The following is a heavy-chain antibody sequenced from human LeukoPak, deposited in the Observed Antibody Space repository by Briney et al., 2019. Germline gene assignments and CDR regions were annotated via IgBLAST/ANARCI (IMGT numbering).Heavy chain of an antibody. CDR1: GDSVSSNSAA. D-gene: IGHD6-13*01. V-gene: IGHV6-1*01. CDR2: TYYRSKWYN. Sequence: SQTLSLTCAISGDSVSSNSAAWNWIRQSPSRGLEWLGRTYYRSKWYNDYAVSVKSRITINPDTSKNQFSLQLNSVTPEDTAVYYCARYSSSWYGVWNDAFDIWGQGTMVTVSS. J-gene: IGHJ3*02. CDR3: ARYSSSWYGVWNDAFDI.